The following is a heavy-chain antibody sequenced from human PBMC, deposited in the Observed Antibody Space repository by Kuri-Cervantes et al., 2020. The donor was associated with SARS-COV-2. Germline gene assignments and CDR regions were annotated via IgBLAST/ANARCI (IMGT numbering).Heavy chain of an antibody. CDR1: GFTVGSNY. CDR2: IYSGGST. Sequence: GESLKISCAASGFTVGSNYMSWVRQAPGKGLEWVSVIYSGGSTYYADSVKGRFTISRDNSKNTLYLQMNSLRAEDTAVYYCARRITMVRVAWVYFDYWGQGTLVTVSS. D-gene: IGHD3-10*01. V-gene: IGHV3-53*01. J-gene: IGHJ4*02. CDR3: ARRITMVRVAWVYFDY.